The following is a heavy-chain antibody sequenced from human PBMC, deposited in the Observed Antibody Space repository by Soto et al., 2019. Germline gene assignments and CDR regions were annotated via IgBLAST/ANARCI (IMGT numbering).Heavy chain of an antibody. CDR2: ISSSSSYK. CDR3: ARSAAMSRFDP. J-gene: IGHJ5*02. V-gene: IGHV3-21*01. D-gene: IGHD2-2*01. Sequence: GGSLRLSCAASGFTFSSYGMHWVRQAPGKGLEWVSSISSSSSYKYYADSVKGRFTISRDNAKNSLYLQMNSLRAEDTAVYYCARSAAMSRFDPWGQGTLVTVSS. CDR1: GFTFSSYG.